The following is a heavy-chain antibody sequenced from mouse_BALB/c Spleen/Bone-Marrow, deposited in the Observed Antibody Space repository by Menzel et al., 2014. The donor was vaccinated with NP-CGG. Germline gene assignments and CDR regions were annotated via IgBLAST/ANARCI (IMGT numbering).Heavy chain of an antibody. CDR1: GFNIKDTY. CDR2: IDPANGNT. D-gene: IGHD4-1*01. Sequence: VQLQQSGAELVKRGVSVKLSCTASGFNIKDTYMHWVKQRPEQGLEWIGRIDPANGNTKYDPKFQGKATITADTSSNTAYLQLSSLTSEDTAVYYCARWEYYAIDYLGQGTSVTVSS. J-gene: IGHJ4*01. CDR3: ARWEYYAIDY. V-gene: IGHV14-3*02.